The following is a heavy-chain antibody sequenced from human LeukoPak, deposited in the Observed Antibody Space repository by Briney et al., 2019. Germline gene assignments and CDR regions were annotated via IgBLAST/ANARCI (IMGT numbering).Heavy chain of an antibody. CDR1: GGSISSYY. D-gene: IGHD6-19*01. J-gene: IGHJ6*02. Sequence: SETLSLTCTVSGGSISSYYWSWIRQPPGKGLEWIGYIYYSGSTNYNPSLKSRVTISVDTSKNQFSLKLSSVTAADTAVYYCARGPVARGMDVWGRGTTVTVSS. CDR2: IYYSGST. CDR3: ARGPVARGMDV. V-gene: IGHV4-59*01.